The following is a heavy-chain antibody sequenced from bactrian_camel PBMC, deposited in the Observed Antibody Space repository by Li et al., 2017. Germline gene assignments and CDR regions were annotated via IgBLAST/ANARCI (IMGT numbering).Heavy chain of an antibody. CDR3: AKGWGFDFGY. D-gene: IGHD5*01. CDR2: SSGGGST. Sequence: VESGGGLVQPGGSLRLSCAVSGFTFSNYAMTWVRQAPGKGLEWVSASSGGGSTYYTDSVKGRFTVSRDSAKNTLYLQLSSLKTEDTAMYYCAKGWGFDFGYWGQGTQVTVS. J-gene: IGHJ6*01. CDR1: GFTFSNYA. V-gene: IGHV3S31*01.